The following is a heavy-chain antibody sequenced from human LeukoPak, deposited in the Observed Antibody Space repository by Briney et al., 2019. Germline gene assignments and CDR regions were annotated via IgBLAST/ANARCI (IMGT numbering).Heavy chain of an antibody. CDR2: INHSGST. CDR3: AASEGNYYDSSGYYSVPIDY. Sequence: SETLSLTCAVYGGSFSGYYWSWIRQPPGKGLERIGEINHSGSTNYNPSLKSRVTISVDTSKNQFSLKLSSATAADTAVYYCAASEGNYYDSSGYYSVPIDYWGQGTLVTVSS. V-gene: IGHV4-34*01. D-gene: IGHD3-22*01. CDR1: GGSFSGYY. J-gene: IGHJ4*02.